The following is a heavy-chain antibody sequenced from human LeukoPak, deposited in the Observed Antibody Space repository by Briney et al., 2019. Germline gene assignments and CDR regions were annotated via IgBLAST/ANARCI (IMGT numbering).Heavy chain of an antibody. CDR3: AKAGGGYYYDGSGYYYDY. J-gene: IGHJ4*02. CDR1: GFTFSNYG. CDR2: ISGSGIST. Sequence: PGGSLRLSCVASGFTFSNYGMSWVRQAPGKGLEWVSGISGSGISTYYADCVKGRFTISRDNSKNTLYLQMNSLRAEDTAVYYCAKAGGGYYYDGSGYYYDYWGQGTLVTVSS. V-gene: IGHV3-23*01. D-gene: IGHD3-22*01.